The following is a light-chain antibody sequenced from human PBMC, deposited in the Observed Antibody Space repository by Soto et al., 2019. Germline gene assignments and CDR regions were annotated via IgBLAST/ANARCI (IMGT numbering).Light chain of an antibody. CDR3: QQRSNWPPLT. Sequence: EIVMTQSPATLAVSPGERVTLSCRASQTVGSDLSWYQQKAGQAPRLLIYDASNRATGIPARFSGSGSGTDFTLTISSLEPEDFAVYYCQQRSNWPPLTFGGGTKVDIK. V-gene: IGKV3-11*01. CDR1: QTVGSD. J-gene: IGKJ4*01. CDR2: DAS.